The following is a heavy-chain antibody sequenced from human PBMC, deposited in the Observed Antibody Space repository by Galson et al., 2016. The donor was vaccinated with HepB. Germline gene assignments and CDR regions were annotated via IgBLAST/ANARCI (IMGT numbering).Heavy chain of an antibody. CDR1: GGSISSYY. J-gene: IGHJ5*02. CDR2: IYYTGRT. V-gene: IGHV4-59*01. Sequence: ETLSLTCTVSGGSISSYYWSWIRQPPGKGLEWIGFIYYTGRTNSNPSLKSRVTISVDTSKNQISLNLSSVTAADTALYYCVGTVGDYDILTGYWKDNWFDPWGQGTLVTVSS. D-gene: IGHD3-9*01. CDR3: VGTVGDYDILTGYWKDNWFDP.